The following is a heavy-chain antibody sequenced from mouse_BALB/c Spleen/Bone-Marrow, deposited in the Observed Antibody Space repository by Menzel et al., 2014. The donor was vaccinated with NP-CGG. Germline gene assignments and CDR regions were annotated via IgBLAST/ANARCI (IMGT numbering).Heavy chain of an antibody. V-gene: IGHV1-85*01. CDR2: IFPGDGST. CDR3: ARRVYYDYDGGAWFAY. J-gene: IGHJ3*01. D-gene: IGHD2-4*01. Sequence: VQLQQSGAELVKPGASVKLSCKASGYTFTSYDVNWVRQRPEQGLECIGWIFPGDGSTKYNEKFKGKATLTTEKSSSTAYMQLSRLTSEDSAVYFCARRVYYDYDGGAWFAYWGQGTLVTVSA. CDR1: GYTFTSYD.